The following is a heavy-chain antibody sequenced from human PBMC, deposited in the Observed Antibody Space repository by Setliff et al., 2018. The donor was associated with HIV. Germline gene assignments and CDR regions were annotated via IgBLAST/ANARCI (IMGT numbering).Heavy chain of an antibody. Sequence: GESLKISCKGSGYSFTSYWIGWVRQMPGKGLEWMGIIYPDDSDTRYSPSFQGRVTISADTSISTAYLEIPRLTSGDAAVYYCARPRVFDSLDVWGQGTRVTVSS. J-gene: IGHJ3*01. CDR3: ARPRVFDSLDV. V-gene: IGHV5-51*01. CDR1: GYSFTSYW. CDR2: IYPDDSDT.